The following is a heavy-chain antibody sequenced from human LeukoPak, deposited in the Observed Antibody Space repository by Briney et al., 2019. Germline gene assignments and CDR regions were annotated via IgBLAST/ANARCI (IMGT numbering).Heavy chain of an antibody. CDR2: IYYSGST. Sequence: PSETLYVTCTVSGGSISSYSWSWIRQPPGKGLEWIGYIYYSGSTNYNPSLKSRLTISVDTSKNQFSLNLSSVTAADTAVYYCARGMTTGPDPWGQGTLVTVSS. V-gene: IGHV4-59*08. J-gene: IGHJ5*02. CDR3: ARGMTTGPDP. CDR1: GGSISSYS. D-gene: IGHD4-17*01.